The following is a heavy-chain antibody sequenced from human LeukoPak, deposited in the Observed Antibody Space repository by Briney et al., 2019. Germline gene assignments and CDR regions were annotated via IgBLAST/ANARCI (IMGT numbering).Heavy chain of an antibody. J-gene: IGHJ4*02. Sequence: GGSLSPSCAASGFTFSSYAMSWVRQAPGKGLEWVSAISGSGGSTYYADSVKGRFTISRDNSKNTLYLQMNSLRAEDTAVYYSAKVKGDHEYYGGWETVVTVSS. CDR3: AKVKGDHEYY. V-gene: IGHV3-23*01. CDR1: GFTFSSYA. D-gene: IGHD2-21*02. CDR2: ISGSGGST.